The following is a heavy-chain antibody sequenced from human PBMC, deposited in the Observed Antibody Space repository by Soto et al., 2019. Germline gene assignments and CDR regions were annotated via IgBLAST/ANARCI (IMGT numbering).Heavy chain of an antibody. CDR2: IYFSGST. V-gene: IGHV4-4*09. Sequence: SETLSLTCTVSGASISSNFWSWVRQPPGKGLEWIGYIYFSGSTYSNPSLKGRVTISLDTSKNQFSLKLSSVTAADTAVYYCARAMTNYSLGPWGQGTLVTVSS. D-gene: IGHD2-21*01. CDR3: ARAMTNYSLGP. J-gene: IGHJ5*02. CDR1: GASISSNF.